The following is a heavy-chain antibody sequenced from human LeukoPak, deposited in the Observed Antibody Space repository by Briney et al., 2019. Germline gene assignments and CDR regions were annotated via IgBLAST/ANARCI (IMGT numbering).Heavy chain of an antibody. D-gene: IGHD6-19*01. V-gene: IGHV3-30*01. CDR1: RFTFSSYA. CDR3: ARGHPRPRVIAVAGNFDS. Sequence: VGSLRLSCAASRFTFSSYAMHWVRQAPGKGLHSVAAISYDGTNKYYADSVKRRFTISRDNSKNTLYLQMNSLRADDTAVFYCARGHPRPRVIAVAGNFDSWGQGTLVTVSS. CDR2: ISYDGTNK. J-gene: IGHJ4*02.